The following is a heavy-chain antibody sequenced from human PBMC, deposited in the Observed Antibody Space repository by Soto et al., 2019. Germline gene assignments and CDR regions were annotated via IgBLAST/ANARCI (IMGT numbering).Heavy chain of an antibody. CDR1: GGSISSGGYY. CDR3: ARARFGVLTIDY. D-gene: IGHD3-3*01. CDR2: IYYSGST. Sequence: QVQLQESGPGLVKPSQTLSLTCTVSGGSISSGGYYWSWIRQHPGKGLEWIGYIYYSGSTYYNPSRKSRVTISVDTSKNQFSLKLSSVTAADTAVYYCARARFGVLTIDYWGQGTLVTVSS. V-gene: IGHV4-31*03. J-gene: IGHJ4*02.